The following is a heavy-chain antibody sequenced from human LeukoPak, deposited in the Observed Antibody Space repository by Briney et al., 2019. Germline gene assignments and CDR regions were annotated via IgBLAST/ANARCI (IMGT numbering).Heavy chain of an antibody. CDR1: GFTVSSNY. J-gene: IGHJ6*03. V-gene: IGHV3-30*03. D-gene: IGHD1-14*01. Sequence: GGSLRLSCAASGFTVSSNYMNWVRQAPGKGLEWVAVISYDGSNKYYADSVKGRFAISRDNAKNSLYLQMNSLRAEDTAVYYCARVGPWVNPDYYYYYMDVWGKGTTVTVSS. CDR3: ARVGPWVNPDYYYYYMDV. CDR2: ISYDGSNK.